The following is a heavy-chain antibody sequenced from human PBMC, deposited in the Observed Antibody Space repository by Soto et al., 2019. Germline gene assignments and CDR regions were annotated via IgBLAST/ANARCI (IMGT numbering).Heavy chain of an antibody. V-gene: IGHV1-46*01. CDR1: GYRLSNYY. J-gene: IGHJ5*02. CDR2: VNPSDGRA. D-gene: IGHD5-12*01. Sequence: QVDLVQSGAEVQKPGASVKMSCKSSGYRLSNYYMHWVRQAPGQGLEWMGVVNPSDGRANYARKFQGRVTMTWDTSTTTLYMEVHSLRSDDTAIYYCARAELIVAGQAFVSWGQGTLVTVSS. CDR3: ARAELIVAGQAFVS.